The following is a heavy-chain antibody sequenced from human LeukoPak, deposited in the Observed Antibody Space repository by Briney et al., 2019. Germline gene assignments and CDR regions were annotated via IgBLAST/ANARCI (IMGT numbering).Heavy chain of an antibody. J-gene: IGHJ4*02. CDR3: ARDGRSSDSPPPSLPFDH. CDR1: GYNFINYW. CDR2: IYPGDSDT. Sequence: GESLKISCKGSGYNFINYWIGWVRQMPGKGLEWMGIIYPGDSDTRYSPSFQGQVTISADKSIGTAYLQWSTLKASDTAMYYCARDGRSSDSPPPSLPFDHWGQGTLVTVSS. D-gene: IGHD6-6*01. V-gene: IGHV5-51*01.